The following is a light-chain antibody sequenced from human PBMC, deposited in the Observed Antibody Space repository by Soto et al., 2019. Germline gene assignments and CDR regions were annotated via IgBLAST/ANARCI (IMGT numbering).Light chain of an antibody. CDR2: RVS. CDR3: MQGTHWPIT. J-gene: IGKJ5*01. Sequence: DIVLTQSPLALPVTPGEPASISCRSSQILRHSNGYDYLDWYLQRPGRSPRRLIYRVSNRDSGVPARFSGSGSGTDFALNISRVEAEDVGVYYCMQGTHWPITFGQGTRLEI. CDR1: QILRHSNGYDY. V-gene: IGKV2-30*02.